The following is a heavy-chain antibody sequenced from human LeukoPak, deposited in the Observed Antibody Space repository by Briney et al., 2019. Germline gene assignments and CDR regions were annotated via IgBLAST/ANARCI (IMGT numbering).Heavy chain of an antibody. D-gene: IGHD6-19*01. CDR3: ARRKGGSGLVDY. CDR1: GGSISSSSYY. V-gene: IGHV4-39*01. Sequence: SETLSLTCTVSGGSISSSSYYWGWIRQPPGKGPEWIGSIYYSGSTYYNPSLKSRVTISVDTSKNQFSLKLSSVTAADTAVYYCARRKGGSGLVDYWGQGTLVTVSS. J-gene: IGHJ4*02. CDR2: IYYSGST.